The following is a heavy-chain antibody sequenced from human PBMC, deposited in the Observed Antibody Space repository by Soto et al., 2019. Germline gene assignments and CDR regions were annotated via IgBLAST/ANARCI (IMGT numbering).Heavy chain of an antibody. CDR2: IVVGSGNT. CDR3: AAFLCSSTSCYGYYGMDA. D-gene: IGHD2-2*01. CDR1: GFTFTSSA. V-gene: IGHV1-58*01. J-gene: IGHJ6*02. Sequence: SVKVSCKASGFTFTSSAVQWVRQARGQRLEWIGWIVVGSGNTNYAQKFQERVTITRDMSTSTAYMELSSLRSEDTAVYYCAAFLCSSTSCYGYYGMDAWGQGTTVTVSS.